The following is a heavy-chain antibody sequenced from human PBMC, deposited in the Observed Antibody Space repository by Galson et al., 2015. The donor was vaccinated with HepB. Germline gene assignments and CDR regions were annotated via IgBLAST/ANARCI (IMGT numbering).Heavy chain of an antibody. Sequence: SLRLSCAASGFTFSXXSMNXVRQAPGKGLXXVSSISSSSSYIYYADSVKGRFTISRDNAKNSLYLQMNSLRAEDTAVYYCARDRGGIGGYXMDVWGQGXTVXVSS. J-gene: IGHJ6*02. CDR3: ARDRGGIGGYXMDV. CDR1: GFTFSXXS. CDR2: ISSSSSYI. V-gene: IGHV3-21*01. D-gene: IGHD2-15*01.